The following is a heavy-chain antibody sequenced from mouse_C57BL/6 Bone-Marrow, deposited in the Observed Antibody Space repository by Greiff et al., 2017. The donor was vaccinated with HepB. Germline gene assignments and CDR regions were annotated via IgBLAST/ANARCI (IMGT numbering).Heavy chain of an antibody. CDR1: GFNIKDDY. CDR3: TTGYYYGTSYSAIDY. V-gene: IGHV14-4*01. J-gene: IGHJ4*01. CDR2: IDPENGDT. Sequence: VQLQQSGAELVRPGASVKLSCTASGFNIKDDYMHWVKQRPEEGLEWIGWIDPENGDTEYASKFKGKATITADTSSNTAYLQLSSLTSEDTAVYYCTTGYYYGTSYSAIDYWGQGTSVTGSS. D-gene: IGHD1-1*01.